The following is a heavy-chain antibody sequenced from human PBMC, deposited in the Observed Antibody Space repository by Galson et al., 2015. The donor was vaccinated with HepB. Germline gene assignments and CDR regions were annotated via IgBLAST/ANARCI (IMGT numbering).Heavy chain of an antibody. D-gene: IGHD4-23*01. J-gene: IGHJ1*01. CDR2: ISYDGSNK. Sequence: LRLTCAASGFTFSSYAMHWVRQAPGKGLEWVAVISYDGSNKYYADSVKGRFTISRDNSKNTLYLQMNSLRAEDTAVYYCAREGLGYGGNSEYFQHWGQGTLVTVSS. V-gene: IGHV3-30*04. CDR3: AREGLGYGGNSEYFQH. CDR1: GFTFSSYA.